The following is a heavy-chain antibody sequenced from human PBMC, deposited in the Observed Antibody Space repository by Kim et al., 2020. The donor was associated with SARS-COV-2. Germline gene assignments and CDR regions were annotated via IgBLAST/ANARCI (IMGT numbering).Heavy chain of an antibody. Sequence: ANSYNTEYAASVKGRFTISRDNSKNSLYLQMNSLTNDATAVYYCARDWGHWGQGTLVTVSS. V-gene: IGHV3-72*01. J-gene: IGHJ4*02. CDR3: ARDWGH. CDR2: ANSYNT. D-gene: IGHD3-16*01.